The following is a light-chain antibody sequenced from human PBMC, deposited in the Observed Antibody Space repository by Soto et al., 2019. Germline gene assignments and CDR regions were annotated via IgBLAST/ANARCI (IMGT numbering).Light chain of an antibody. CDR1: QSLLHSNGYNY. CDR3: MQALQTPWT. Sequence: DIVMTQSPLSLPVTPGEPDSISCRPSQSLLHSNGYNYLDWYLQKPGQSPQLLIYLGSNRASGVPDRFSGSGSGTDFTLKISRVEAEDVGVYYCMQALQTPWTFGQGTKVEIK. V-gene: IGKV2-28*01. J-gene: IGKJ1*01. CDR2: LGS.